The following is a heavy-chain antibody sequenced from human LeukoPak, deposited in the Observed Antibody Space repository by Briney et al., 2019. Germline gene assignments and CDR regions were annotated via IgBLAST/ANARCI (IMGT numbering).Heavy chain of an antibody. CDR3: ARSYRDDFWSGYYNWFDP. CDR1: GGTLSSYT. CDR2: IIPILGIA. Sequence: SVKVSCKASGGTLSSYTISWVRQAPGQGLEWMGRIIPILGIANYAQKFQGRVTITADKSTSTAYMELSSLRSEDTAVYYCARSYRDDFWSGYYNWFDPWGQGTLVTVSS. V-gene: IGHV1-69*02. J-gene: IGHJ5*02. D-gene: IGHD3-3*01.